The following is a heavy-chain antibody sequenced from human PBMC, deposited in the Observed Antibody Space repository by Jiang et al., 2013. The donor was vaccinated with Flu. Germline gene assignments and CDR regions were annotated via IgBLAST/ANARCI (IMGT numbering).Heavy chain of an antibody. CDR3: VHITRYCYGGRCYGGFDY. Sequence: KPTQTLTLTCTFSGFSLTTTGAGVGWIRQPPGKALEWLALIYWDDDERYSPSLRSRLTITKDTSKNQVVLTVTNMDPVDTATYYCVHITRYCYGGRCYGGFDYWGQGTLVTVSS. J-gene: IGHJ4*02. CDR1: GFSLTTTGAG. D-gene: IGHD2-15*01. V-gene: IGHV2-5*02. CDR2: IYWDDDE.